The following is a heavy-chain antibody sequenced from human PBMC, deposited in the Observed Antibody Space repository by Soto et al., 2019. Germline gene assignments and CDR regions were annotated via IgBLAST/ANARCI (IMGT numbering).Heavy chain of an antibody. CDR2: IYHSGST. CDR1: GGSITSGGYS. J-gene: IGHJ5*02. D-gene: IGHD2-2*01. V-gene: IGHV4-30-2*01. Sequence: PSETLSLTCAVSGGSITSGGYSWSFIRQPPGKGLEWIGYIYHSGSTYYNPSLNSRVTISVDRSKNQFSLKLSSVTAADTAVYYCARVPDRWGQGTLVTVS. CDR3: ARVPDR.